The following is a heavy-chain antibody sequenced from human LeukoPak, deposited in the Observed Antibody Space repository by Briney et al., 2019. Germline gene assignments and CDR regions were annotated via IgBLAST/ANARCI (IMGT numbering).Heavy chain of an antibody. J-gene: IGHJ4*02. CDR3: ARVKSVYDYVWGSSFDY. CDR1: GGSISSSNW. CDR2: IYHSGST. Sequence: SETLSLTCAVSGGSISSSNWWNWVRQPPGKGLEWIGEIYHSGSTNYNPSLKSRVTISVDKSKNQFSLKLSSVTAADTAVYYCARVKSVYDYVWGSSFDYWGQGTLVTVSS. D-gene: IGHD3-16*01. V-gene: IGHV4-4*02.